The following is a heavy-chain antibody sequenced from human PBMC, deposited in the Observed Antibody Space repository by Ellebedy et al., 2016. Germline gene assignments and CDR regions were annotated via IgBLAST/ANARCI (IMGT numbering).Heavy chain of an antibody. J-gene: IGHJ5*02. CDR1: GASINSNSYY. CDR2: IFHGGST. D-gene: IGHD3-22*01. Sequence: SETLSLXXTVSGASINSNSYYWGWIRQPPGKGLEWIGSIFHGGSTSYNPSLKSRVTISLDTSKNQFSLKLSSVTAADTAMYYCARDITMVVRRFDPWGQGTLVTVSS. CDR3: ARDITMVVRRFDP. V-gene: IGHV4-39*07.